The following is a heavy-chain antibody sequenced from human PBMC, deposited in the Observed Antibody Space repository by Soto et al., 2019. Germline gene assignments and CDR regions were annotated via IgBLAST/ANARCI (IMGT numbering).Heavy chain of an antibody. Sequence: SETLSLTCTVSGGSISSVGYYWNWIRQHPGKDLEWVGYISYSGITHHNPSLKSRVTISVDTSKNQFSLKLTSVTAADTAVYYCAREIYGDPNRFDYWGQGTLVTVSS. CDR3: AREIYGDPNRFDY. V-gene: IGHV4-31*03. D-gene: IGHD4-17*01. J-gene: IGHJ4*02. CDR1: GGSISSVGYY. CDR2: ISYSGIT.